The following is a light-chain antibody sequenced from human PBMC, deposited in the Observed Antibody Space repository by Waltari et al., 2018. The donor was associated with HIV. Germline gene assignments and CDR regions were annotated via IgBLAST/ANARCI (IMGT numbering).Light chain of an antibody. CDR3: QQYFLTPFT. Sequence: DIVMTQSPDSLAVSLGERATINCTSSQSVLASSANQHYLAWYQQRPGQPPTLLIYLASSRESGVPDRFSGSGSGTDFARTISSLQAEDVAVYYCQQYFLTPFTFGGGTKVEIK. J-gene: IGKJ4*01. CDR1: QSVLASSANQHY. CDR2: LAS. V-gene: IGKV4-1*01.